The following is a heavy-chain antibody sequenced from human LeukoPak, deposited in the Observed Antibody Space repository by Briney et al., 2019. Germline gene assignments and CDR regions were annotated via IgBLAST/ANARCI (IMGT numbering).Heavy chain of an antibody. Sequence: SETLSLTCAVSGGSFNGYYWTWIRQPPGKGLEWIGEINHGGGTNYNPSLRSRVAISLDTSENQFSLELTSITAADTAVYYCARGYWAHGMNVWGPGTTVTVSS. V-gene: IGHV4-34*01. CDR2: INHGGGT. CDR3: ARGYWAHGMNV. D-gene: IGHD2-15*01. J-gene: IGHJ6*02. CDR1: GGSFNGYY.